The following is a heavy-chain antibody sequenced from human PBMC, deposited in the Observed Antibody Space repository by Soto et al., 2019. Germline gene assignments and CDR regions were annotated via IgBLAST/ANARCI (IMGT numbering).Heavy chain of an antibody. CDR1: GGSFSGYD. CDR2: INHSGST. CDR3: ADWRDYGETLYDY. Sequence: SETLSLTCAVYGGSFSGYDWSWIRQPPGKGLEWIGEINHSGSTNYNPSLKSRVTISVDTSKNQFSLKLSSVTAADTAVYYCADWRDYGETLYDYWGQGTLVTVSS. D-gene: IGHD4-17*01. V-gene: IGHV4-34*01. J-gene: IGHJ4*02.